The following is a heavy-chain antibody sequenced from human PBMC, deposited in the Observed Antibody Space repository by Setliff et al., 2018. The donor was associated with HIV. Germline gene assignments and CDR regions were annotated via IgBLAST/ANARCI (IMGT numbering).Heavy chain of an antibody. CDR1: GGSIRSSNYY. V-gene: IGHV4-39*01. CDR3: ARHQYYNFWSGFDY. J-gene: IGHJ4*02. Sequence: PSETLSLTCTVSGGSIRSSNYYWGWIRQPPGKGLEWIGSLYYSGSTYYNPSLRSRVTISVDTSKNQFSLKLNSVTAADTAVYYCARHQYYNFWSGFDYWGQGTLVTVSS. CDR2: LYYSGST. D-gene: IGHD3-3*01.